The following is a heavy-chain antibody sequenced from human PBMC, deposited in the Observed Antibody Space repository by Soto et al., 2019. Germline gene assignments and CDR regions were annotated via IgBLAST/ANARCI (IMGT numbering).Heavy chain of an antibody. D-gene: IGHD3-22*01. CDR2: INPSGGST. V-gene: IGHV1-46*03. J-gene: IGHJ5*02. CDR1: GYTFTSYY. CDR3: ARAVECYYDSSGYSNWFDP. Sequence: GASVKVSCKASGYTFTSYYMHWVRQAPGQGLEWMGIINPSGGSTSYAQKFQGRVTMTRDTSTSTVYMELSSLRSEDTAVYYCARAVECYYDSSGYSNWFDPWGQGTLVTVSS.